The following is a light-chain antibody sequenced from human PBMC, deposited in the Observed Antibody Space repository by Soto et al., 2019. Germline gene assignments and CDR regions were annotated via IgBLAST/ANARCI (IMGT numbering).Light chain of an antibody. V-gene: IGKV3-20*01. Sequence: EIVLTQSPGSLSLSPGERPTLSCRASQSVRSNYLAWYQQKPGRAPRLLIYGASSGATGIPDRFSGSGSGTDFTLTISRLELEDFAVYYCQQYGSSPRAFGGGTKVDIK. CDR3: QQYGSSPRA. J-gene: IGKJ4*01. CDR2: GAS. CDR1: QSVRSNY.